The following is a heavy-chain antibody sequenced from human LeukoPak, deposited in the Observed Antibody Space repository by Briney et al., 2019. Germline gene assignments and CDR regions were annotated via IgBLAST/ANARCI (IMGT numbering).Heavy chain of an antibody. CDR1: GGSLDIYY. J-gene: IGHJ4*02. V-gene: IGHV4-34*01. CDR3: AGYGGDWNFGIDS. D-gene: IGHD2-21*01. CDR2: ITYRRGA. Sequence: SETLTLTCAVYGGSLDIYYWMFVRQPPGKGLQWIGEITYRRGADYNPSLMSRASITIDASQRQISLKLTSVTAADTAVYYCAGYGGDWNFGIDSWGQGSLVSVSP.